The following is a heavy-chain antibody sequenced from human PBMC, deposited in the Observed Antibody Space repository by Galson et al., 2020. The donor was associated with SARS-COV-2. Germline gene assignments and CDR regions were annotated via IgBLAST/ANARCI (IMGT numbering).Heavy chain of an antibody. V-gene: IGHV3-30*18. CDR1: GFTFSSYG. Sequence: QLGESLKISCAASGFTFSSYGMHWVRQAPGKGLEWVAVISYDGSNKYYADSVKGRFTISRDNSKNTLYLQMNSLRAEDTAVYYCAKPLFTYSSSWYYFDYWGQGTLVTVSS. CDR2: ISYDGSNK. J-gene: IGHJ4*02. CDR3: AKPLFTYSSSWYYFDY. D-gene: IGHD6-13*01.